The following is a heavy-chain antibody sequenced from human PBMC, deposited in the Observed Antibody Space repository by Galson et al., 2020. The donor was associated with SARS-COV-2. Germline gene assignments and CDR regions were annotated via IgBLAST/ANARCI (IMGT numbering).Heavy chain of an antibody. J-gene: IGHJ4*02. CDR3: ARDRGGYSYFDY. CDR2: ISYDGSNK. Sequence: GGSLRLSCAASGFTFSSYAMHWVRQAPGKGLEWVAVISYDGSNKYYADSVKGRFTISRDNSKNTLYLQMNSLRAEDTAVYYCARDRGGYSYFDYWGQGTPVTVSS. V-gene: IGHV3-30*04. CDR1: GFTFSSYA. D-gene: IGHD3-22*01.